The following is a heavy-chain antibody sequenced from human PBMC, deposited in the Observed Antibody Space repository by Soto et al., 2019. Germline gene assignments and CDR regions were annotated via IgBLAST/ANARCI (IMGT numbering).Heavy chain of an antibody. Sequence: QVQLQESGPGLVKPSETLSLTCTVSGCSITSYYWSWIRQPPGKGLEWIGYIHNSGSTSYNPSLPSRVTISADVSKNQFPLDMRSVTAADTAVYYCARRWSGTDYWGHGTLVTVSS. CDR3: ARRWSGTDY. D-gene: IGHD1-1*01. V-gene: IGHV4-59*01. CDR1: GCSITSYY. J-gene: IGHJ4*01. CDR2: IHNSGST.